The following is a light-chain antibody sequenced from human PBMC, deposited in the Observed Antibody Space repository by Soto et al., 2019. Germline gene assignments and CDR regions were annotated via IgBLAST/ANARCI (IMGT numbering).Light chain of an antibody. V-gene: IGKV1-39*01. CDR2: AAS. CDR1: QSISTD. J-gene: IGKJ1*01. CDR3: HQGYSTPQT. Sequence: DIQMTQSPSSLSASLGDRVTITCRASQSISTDLNWYMQKPGKAPQLLIFAASGLHSGVPSRFSGSGSGTDFTLTISSLQSEDFATYYCHQGYSTPQTFGQGTKVEIK.